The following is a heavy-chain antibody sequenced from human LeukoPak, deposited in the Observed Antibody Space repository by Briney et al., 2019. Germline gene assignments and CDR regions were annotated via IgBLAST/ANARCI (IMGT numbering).Heavy chain of an antibody. CDR1: GYSFTSYG. CDR2: ISAYNGNT. J-gene: IGHJ4*02. V-gene: IGHV1-18*04. Sequence: GESLKISCKGSGYSFTSYGISWVRQAPGQGLEWMGWISAYNGNTNYAQKLQGRVTMTTDTSTSTAYMELRSLRSDDTAVYYCAGPHFDYWGQGTLVTVSS. CDR3: AGPHFDY.